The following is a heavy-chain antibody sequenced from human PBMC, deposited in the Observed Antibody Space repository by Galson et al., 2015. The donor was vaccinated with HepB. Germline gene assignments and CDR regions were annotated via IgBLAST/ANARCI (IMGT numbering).Heavy chain of an antibody. CDR1: GYIFTANY. J-gene: IGHJ4*02. D-gene: IGHD3-16*01. CDR3: ATQMGASLAGLYD. V-gene: IGHV1-46*01. CDR2: INPSGGST. Sequence: SVKVSCKASGYIFTANYVHWVRQAPGQGPEWVGMINPSGGSTQPIKPRGGSTTYGQKFQGRVTMTADTSTSTVYMELSSLRSEDTAVYYCATQMGASLAGLYDWGQGTLVTVSS.